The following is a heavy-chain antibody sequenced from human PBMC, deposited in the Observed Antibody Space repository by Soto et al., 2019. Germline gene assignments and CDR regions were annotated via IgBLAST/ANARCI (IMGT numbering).Heavy chain of an antibody. Sequence: QVQLQESGPGLVKPSETLSLTCSVSGDSVSRGTYYWSWIRQSPERGLEWIAYSSYSGSTSYNPSFKSRATISVDTSKNQFSLRLRSRTGEDTAVYYCARQKSGLEFYNYFDPWGPGTLVTVSS. CDR1: GDSVSRGTYY. CDR2: SSYSGST. CDR3: ARQKSGLEFYNYFDP. D-gene: IGHD3-3*01. V-gene: IGHV4-61*01. J-gene: IGHJ5*02.